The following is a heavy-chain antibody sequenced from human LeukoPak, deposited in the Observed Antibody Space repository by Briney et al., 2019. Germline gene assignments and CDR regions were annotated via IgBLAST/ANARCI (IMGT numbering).Heavy chain of an antibody. CDR3: ARRGVRGVIAFFDY. V-gene: IGHV4-39*07. CDR1: GGSISSSSYY. Sequence: SETLSLTCTVSGGSISSSSYYWGWIRQPPGKGLEWIGSIYYSGSTYYNPSLKSRVTISVDTSKNQFSLKLSSVTAADTAVYYCARRGVRGVIAFFDYWGQGTLVTVSS. CDR2: IYYSGST. J-gene: IGHJ4*02. D-gene: IGHD3-10*01.